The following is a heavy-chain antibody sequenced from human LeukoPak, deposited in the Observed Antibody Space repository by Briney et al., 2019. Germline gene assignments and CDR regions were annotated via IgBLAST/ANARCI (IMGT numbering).Heavy chain of an antibody. D-gene: IGHD5-18*01. J-gene: IGHJ4*02. V-gene: IGHV3-66*01. Sequence: GGSLRLSCAASEFIVSINYMTWVRQAPGKGLEWVSLIYSRGDTKYADSVKGRFTISRDNAKNSLYLQMNSLRAEDTAVYYCARGGPRDGYDYWGQGTLVTVSS. CDR2: IYSRGDT. CDR1: EFIVSINY. CDR3: ARGGPRDGYDY.